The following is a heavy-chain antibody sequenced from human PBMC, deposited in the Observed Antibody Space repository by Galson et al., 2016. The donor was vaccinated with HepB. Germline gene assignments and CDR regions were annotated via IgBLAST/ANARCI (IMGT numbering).Heavy chain of an antibody. CDR2: ISYDGRSK. D-gene: IGHD6-13*01. J-gene: IGHJ4*02. V-gene: IGHV3-33*06. Sequence: SLRLSCAASGLTFSSSGMHWVRQSPGKGLEWVAVISYDGRSKYYEDSVKGRFTISRDNSKNMVYLQLTSLRAEDTAVYYCAKDKRGHSSAWYWYFDYWGPGTLVSVSS. CDR1: GLTFSSSG. CDR3: AKDKRGHSSAWYWYFDY.